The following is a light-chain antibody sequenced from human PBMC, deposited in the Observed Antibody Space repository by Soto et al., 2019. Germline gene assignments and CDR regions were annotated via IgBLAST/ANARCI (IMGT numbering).Light chain of an antibody. CDR3: QQFGYSLWT. CDR2: DAS. CDR1: QGVSRY. V-gene: IGKV3-11*01. Sequence: EIVLTQSPATLSLSPGERATLSCRASQGVSRYLAWYQQKPGQSPRLLIYDASNRATGIPARFSGSGSGTDFTLTISSLEPEDFAVYYCQQFGYSLWTFGQGTKVEIK. J-gene: IGKJ1*01.